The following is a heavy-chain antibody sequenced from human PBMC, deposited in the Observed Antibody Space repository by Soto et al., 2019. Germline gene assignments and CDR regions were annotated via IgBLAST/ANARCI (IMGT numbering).Heavy chain of an antibody. J-gene: IGHJ3*02. CDR1: GFTFSNAW. CDR2: IKSKTDGGTT. CDR3: TTEGGYGDYVPDAFDI. D-gene: IGHD4-17*01. Sequence: EVQLVESGGGLVKPGGSLRLSCAASGFTFSNAWMSWVRQAPGKGLEWVGRIKSKTDGGTTDYAAPVKGRFTISRDDSINTLYLQMNSLKTEDTAVYYCTTEGGYGDYVPDAFDIWGQGTMVTVSS. V-gene: IGHV3-15*01.